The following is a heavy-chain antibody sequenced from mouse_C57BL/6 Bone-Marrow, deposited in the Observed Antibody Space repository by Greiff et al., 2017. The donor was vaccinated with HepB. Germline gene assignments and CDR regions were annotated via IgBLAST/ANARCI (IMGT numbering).Heavy chain of an antibody. Sequence: QVQLQQPGAELVRPGSSVKLSCKASGYTFTSYWMHWVKQRPIQGLEWIGNIDPSDSETHYNQKFKDKATLTVDKSSSTAYMQLSSLTSEDSAVYYCAREEGFTTVVAIDYWGQGTTLTVSS. CDR1: GYTFTSYW. D-gene: IGHD1-1*01. J-gene: IGHJ2*01. V-gene: IGHV1-52*01. CDR3: AREEGFTTVVAIDY. CDR2: IDPSDSET.